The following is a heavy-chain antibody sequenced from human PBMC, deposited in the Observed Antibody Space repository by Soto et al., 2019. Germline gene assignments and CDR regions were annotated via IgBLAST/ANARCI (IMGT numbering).Heavy chain of an antibody. J-gene: IGHJ4*02. CDR2: INHSGST. CDR1: GGSLSGYY. V-gene: IGHV4-34*01. D-gene: IGHD1-26*01. CDR3: ARGGSYYECGLDY. Sequence: SETLSLTCGVYGGSLSGYYWSWVRQPPGKGPEWIGGINHSGSTNYNPSLKSRVTISVDTSKNQFSLKLSSVTAADTAVYYCARGGSYYECGLDYWGQGTLVTVSS.